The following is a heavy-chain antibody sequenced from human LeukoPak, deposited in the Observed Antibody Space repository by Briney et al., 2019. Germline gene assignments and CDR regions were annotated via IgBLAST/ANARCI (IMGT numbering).Heavy chain of an antibody. CDR2: INPNSGGT. Sequence: ASVKVSCKASGYTFTGCYMHWVRQAPGQGLEWMGWINPNSGGTNYAQKFQGRVTMTRDTSISTAYMELSRLRSDDTAVYYCAREAGNPTWFDPWGQGTLVTVSS. D-gene: IGHD4-23*01. CDR1: GYTFTGCY. J-gene: IGHJ5*02. CDR3: AREAGNPTWFDP. V-gene: IGHV1-2*02.